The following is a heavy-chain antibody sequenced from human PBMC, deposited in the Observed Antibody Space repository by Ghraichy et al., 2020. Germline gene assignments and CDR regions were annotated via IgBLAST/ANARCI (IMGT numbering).Heavy chain of an antibody. CDR1: GGSIISNSYY. Sequence: SQTLSLTCIVSGGSIISNSYYWGWIRQPPGKGLEWVGSIYHSGGPYYNPSLKSRVTISVDTSKNQFSLTLSSVTVADTAVYYCARLGIATVGNDLWGQGSLVTVSS. CDR3: ARLGIATVGNDL. J-gene: IGHJ5*02. V-gene: IGHV4-39*01. CDR2: IYHSGGP. D-gene: IGHD6-13*01.